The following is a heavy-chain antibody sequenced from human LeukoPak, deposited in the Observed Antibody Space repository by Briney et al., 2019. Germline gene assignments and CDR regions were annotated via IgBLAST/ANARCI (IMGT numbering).Heavy chain of an antibody. D-gene: IGHD6-13*01. CDR2: FDPEDGET. CDR1: GGTFSSYA. Sequence: ASVKVSCMASGGTFSSYAISWVRQAPGKGLEWMGGFDPEDGETIYAQKFQGRVTMTEDTSTDTAYMELSSLRSEDTAVYYCATASIAAAGTPTADPYYYYMDVWGKGTTVTVSS. V-gene: IGHV1-24*01. J-gene: IGHJ6*03. CDR3: ATASIAAAGTPTADPYYYYMDV.